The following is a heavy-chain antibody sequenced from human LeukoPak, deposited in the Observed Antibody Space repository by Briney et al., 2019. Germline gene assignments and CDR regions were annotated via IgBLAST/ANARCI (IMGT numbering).Heavy chain of an antibody. CDR3: ARGKYGYVNY. D-gene: IGHD3-10*02. J-gene: IGHJ4*02. Sequence: SETLSLTCTVSGGSISSGDYYWSWIRQPPGKGLEWIGYIYYSGSTYFNPSLKSQVTISVDTSKNQFSLKLSSVTAADTAVYYCARGKYGYVNYWGQGTLVTVSS. CDR2: IYYSGST. CDR1: GGSISSGDYY. V-gene: IGHV4-30-4*01.